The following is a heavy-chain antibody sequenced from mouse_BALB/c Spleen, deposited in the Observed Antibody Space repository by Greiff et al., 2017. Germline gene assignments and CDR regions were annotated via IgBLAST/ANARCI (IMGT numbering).Heavy chain of an antibody. CDR1: GFTFTSYY. CDR3: ARQSYRYDRYAMDY. D-gene: IGHD2-14*01. Sequence: EVKLVESGPGLVKLGGSLKLSCAASGFTFTSYYMSWVRQTPEKRLELVAAINSYGGSTYYPDTVKGRFTITRDNAKNTLYLQMSSLTSEDTALYYCARQSYRYDRYAMDYWGQGTSVTVSS. V-gene: IGHV5-6-2*01. J-gene: IGHJ4*01. CDR2: INSYGGST.